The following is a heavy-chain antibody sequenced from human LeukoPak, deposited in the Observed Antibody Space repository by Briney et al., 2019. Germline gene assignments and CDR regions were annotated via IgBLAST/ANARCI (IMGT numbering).Heavy chain of an antibody. V-gene: IGHV1-18*01. CDR3: ARELIWVVGAAYYAFDI. CDR1: GYTFTSYG. J-gene: IGHJ3*02. CDR2: ISAYNGNT. D-gene: IGHD1-26*01. Sequence: ASVKVSCKASGYTFTSYGISWVRQAPGQGLEWMGWISAYNGNTNYAQKLQGRVTMTTDTSTSTAYMELRSLRSDDTAVYYCARELIWVVGAAYYAFDIWGQGTMVTVSS.